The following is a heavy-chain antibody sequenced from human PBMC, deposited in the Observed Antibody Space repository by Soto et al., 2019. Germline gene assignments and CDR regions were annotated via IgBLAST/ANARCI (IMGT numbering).Heavy chain of an antibody. V-gene: IGHV4-31*03. J-gene: IGHJ6*02. CDR1: GGSISSGGYY. CDR2: IYYSGST. CDR3: AREREDIVVVPAAIPHYYYYYGMDV. D-gene: IGHD2-2*01. Sequence: QVQLQESGPGLVKPSQTLSLTCTVSGGSISSGGYYWSWIRQHPGKGLEWIGYIYYSGSTYYNPSLKSRVTISVDTSKNRFSLKLSSVTAADTAVYYCAREREDIVVVPAAIPHYYYYYGMDVWGQGTTVTVSS.